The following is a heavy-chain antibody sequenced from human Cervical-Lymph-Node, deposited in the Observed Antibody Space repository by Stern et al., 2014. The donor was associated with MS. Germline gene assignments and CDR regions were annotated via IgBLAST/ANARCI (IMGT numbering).Heavy chain of an antibody. D-gene: IGHD5-18*01. V-gene: IGHV2-5*02. CDR1: GFSLRTSGVA. J-gene: IGHJ5*02. CDR2: IYWDDDK. Sequence: QITLKESGPTLVKPTQTLTLTCTFSGFSLRTSGVAVGWIRPPPGKALESLALIYWDDDKRYSASLKSRLTITKDTPKNQVVLTMTNMDPVDTATYYCAHRHYSGWFDPWGQGILVTVSS. CDR3: AHRHYSGWFDP.